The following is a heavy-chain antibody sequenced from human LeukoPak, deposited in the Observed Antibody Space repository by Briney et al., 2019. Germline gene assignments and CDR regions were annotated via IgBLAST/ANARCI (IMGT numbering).Heavy chain of an antibody. J-gene: IGHJ4*02. V-gene: IGHV1-2*02. D-gene: IGHD4-11*01. CDR2: IDANNGDT. CDR1: GYTFRGNY. CDR3: ARDPSSVTLYFFDY. Sequence: ASVEISCKASGYTFRGNYIHWLRQAPGQGLEWMGWIDANNGDTKSAQKFQGRVTMSRDTSISTAYMDLSSLSPDDAAVYYCARDPSSVTLYFFDYWGQGTLVTVSS.